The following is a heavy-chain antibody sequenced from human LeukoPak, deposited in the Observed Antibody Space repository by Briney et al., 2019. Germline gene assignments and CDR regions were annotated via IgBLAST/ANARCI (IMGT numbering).Heavy chain of an antibody. CDR3: ARDNDGSYYYYYGMDV. J-gene: IGHJ6*02. D-gene: IGHD5-24*01. CDR1: GFSFSNYG. Sequence: PGGSLRLSCAASGFSFSNYGMHWVRQAPGKGLEWVAVISYDGSNKYYADSVKGRFTISRDNSKNTLYLQMNSLRAEDTAVYYCARDNDGSYYYYYGMDVWGQGTTVTVSS. CDR2: ISYDGSNK. V-gene: IGHV3-30*19.